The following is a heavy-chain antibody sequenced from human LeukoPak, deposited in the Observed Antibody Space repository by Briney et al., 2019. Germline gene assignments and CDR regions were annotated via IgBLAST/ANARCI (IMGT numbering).Heavy chain of an antibody. CDR2: ISSSRSYI. CDR3: ARARQQLYYYYGMDV. CDR1: GFTFSSYS. V-gene: IGHV3-21*01. Sequence: GGSLRLSCAASGFTFSSYSMNWVRQAPGKGLEWVSSISSSRSYIYYADSMKGRFTIYRDNAKNSLYLQMNSLRAEDTAVYYCARARQQLYYYYGMDVWGQGTTVTVSS. D-gene: IGHD6-13*01. J-gene: IGHJ6*02.